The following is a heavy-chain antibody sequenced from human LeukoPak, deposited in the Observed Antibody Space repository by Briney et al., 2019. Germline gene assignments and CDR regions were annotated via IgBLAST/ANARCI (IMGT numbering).Heavy chain of an antibody. D-gene: IGHD3-16*02. CDR1: QYNFTSYY. J-gene: IGHJ4*02. Sequence: ASVKVSCKASQYNFTSYYIHWVRHAPGQGLEWMGIINPSGGSTSYAQKFQGRVTMTRDTSTTTVYIELSSLRSEDTAVYYCARDIPYEVTFGGVTVMGSFVLDYWGQGTLVTVSS. CDR3: ARDIPYEVTFGGVTVMGSFVLDY. V-gene: IGHV1-46*01. CDR2: INPSGGST.